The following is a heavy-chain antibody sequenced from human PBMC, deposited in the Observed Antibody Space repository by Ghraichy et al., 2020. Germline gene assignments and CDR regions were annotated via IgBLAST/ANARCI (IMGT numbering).Heavy chain of an antibody. CDR1: GDSINNNDYF. CDR3: ARENPTRYNFRPNTGAFDV. J-gene: IGHJ3*01. V-gene: IGHV4-39*07. CDR2: IYFTGST. Sequence: SETLSLTCTVTGDSINNNDYFWGWIRQPPGKGLQWIGNIYFTGSTYYSPSLKSRVTISIDTSKHHFSLKLNSVTAADTAIYYCARENPTRYNFRPNTGAFDVWGPGTMVAVSS. D-gene: IGHD1-20*01.